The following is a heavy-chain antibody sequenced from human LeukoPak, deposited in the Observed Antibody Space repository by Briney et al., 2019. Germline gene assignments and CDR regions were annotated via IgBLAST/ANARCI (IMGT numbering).Heavy chain of an antibody. D-gene: IGHD3-9*01. J-gene: IGHJ4*02. CDR1: GGSISSYY. V-gene: IGHV4-59*01. CDR3: ARLEFLTGYSYYFGY. Sequence: SETLSLTCTVSGGSISSYYWSWIRQPPGKGLEWIGYIYYSGSTNYNPSLKSRVTISVDTSKNQFSLKLSSVTAADTAVYYCARLEFLTGYSYYFGYWGQGTLVTVSS. CDR2: IYYSGST.